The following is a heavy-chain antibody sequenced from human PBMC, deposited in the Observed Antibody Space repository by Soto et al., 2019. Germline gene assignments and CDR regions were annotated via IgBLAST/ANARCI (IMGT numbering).Heavy chain of an antibody. CDR1: GYTFTSYA. V-gene: IGHV1-3*01. CDR2: INAGNGST. J-gene: IGHJ4*02. CDR3: ARDGDYVWGSYRPSHFDY. Sequence: ASVKVSCKASGYTFTSYAMHWVRQAPGQRLEWMGWINAGNGSTKYSQKFQGRVTITRDTSASTAYMELSSLRSEDTAVYYCARDGDYVWGSYRPSHFDYWGQGTLVTVSS. D-gene: IGHD3-16*02.